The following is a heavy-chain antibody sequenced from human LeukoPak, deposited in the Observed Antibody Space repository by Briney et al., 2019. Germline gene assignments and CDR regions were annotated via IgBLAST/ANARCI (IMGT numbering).Heavy chain of an antibody. J-gene: IGHJ4*02. Sequence: GGSLRLSCAASGLSLSAYGVHWVRQAPGKGLEWVAVIWYDGTSKDYADSVKGRFTFSRDNSKNTLYLQMNSLTVEDTAVYYCARSQSSSLIDYWGQGTLVTVSS. D-gene: IGHD6-13*01. CDR3: ARSQSSSLIDY. CDR2: IWYDGTSK. V-gene: IGHV3-33*01. CDR1: GLSLSAYG.